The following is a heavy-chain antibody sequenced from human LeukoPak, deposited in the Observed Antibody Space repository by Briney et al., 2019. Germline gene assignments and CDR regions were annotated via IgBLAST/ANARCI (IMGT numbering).Heavy chain of an antibody. Sequence: SETLSLTCTVSGGSISSYYWSWIRQPPGKGLEWIGYIYYTGSTNYNPSLKSRVTISADTSKNQFSLKLTSVTAADTAVYYCARIAVAGPDAFDIWGQGTMVTVSS. D-gene: IGHD6-19*01. CDR3: ARIAVAGPDAFDI. V-gene: IGHV4-59*01. CDR1: GGSISSYY. J-gene: IGHJ3*02. CDR2: IYYTGST.